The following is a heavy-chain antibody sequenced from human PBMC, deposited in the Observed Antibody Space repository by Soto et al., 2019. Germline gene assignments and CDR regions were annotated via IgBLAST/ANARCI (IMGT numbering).Heavy chain of an antibody. V-gene: IGHV3-23*01. CDR3: AKRGGGAVSFDY. CDR2: ISGSGGST. CDR1: GFTFSSYA. D-gene: IGHD3-16*01. J-gene: IGHJ4*02. Sequence: EVQLLESGGGLVQPGGSLRLSCAASGFTFSSYAMSWVRQAPGKGLEWVSNISGSGGSTYYADSVKGRFTISRDNSKNTLHLQMNDRRVEDTAVYYCAKRGGGAVSFDYWGQGTLVTVSS.